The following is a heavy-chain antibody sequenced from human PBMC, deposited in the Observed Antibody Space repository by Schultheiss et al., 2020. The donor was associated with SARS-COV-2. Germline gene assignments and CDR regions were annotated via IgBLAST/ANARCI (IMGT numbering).Heavy chain of an antibody. V-gene: IGHV3-23*01. J-gene: IGHJ5*02. CDR3: AKAQGRIRSSYWDRSGGWFDP. Sequence: GGSLRLSCAASGFFFSSYVMSWVRQAPGKGLEWVSGIGGSGASTFYADSVKGRFTISIDNSNNTLYLQMNSLRAEDTAVYYCAKAQGRIRSSYWDRSGGWFDPWGQGILVTVSS. D-gene: IGHD2-8*02. CDR2: IGGSGAST. CDR1: GFFFSSYV.